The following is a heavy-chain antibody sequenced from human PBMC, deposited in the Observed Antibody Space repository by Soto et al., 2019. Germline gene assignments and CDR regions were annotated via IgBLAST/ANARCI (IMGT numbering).Heavy chain of an antibody. Sequence: QVQLVQSGAEVKKPGSSVKVSCKASGGTFSSYTISWVRQAPGQGLEWMGRIIPILGIADYAQKFQGRVTMTADKSTSTAYMELSSLRSEDTAVYYCASLSPQPTDYFASWGQGTLVTVSS. J-gene: IGHJ4*02. V-gene: IGHV1-69*02. CDR3: ASLSPQPTDYFAS. CDR1: GGTFSSYT. CDR2: IIPILGIA.